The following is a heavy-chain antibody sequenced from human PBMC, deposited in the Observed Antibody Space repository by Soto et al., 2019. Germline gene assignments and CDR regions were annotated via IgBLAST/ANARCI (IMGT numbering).Heavy chain of an antibody. V-gene: IGHV4-34*01. Sequence: PSETLSLTCAVYGGSFSGYYWSWIRQPPGKGLEWIGEINHSGSTNYNPSLKSRVTISVDTSKNQFSLKLSSVTAADTAVYYCARGQKQWLVRGRFDYWGQGTLVTVSS. D-gene: IGHD6-19*01. J-gene: IGHJ4*02. CDR3: ARGQKQWLVRGRFDY. CDR1: GGSFSGYY. CDR2: INHSGST.